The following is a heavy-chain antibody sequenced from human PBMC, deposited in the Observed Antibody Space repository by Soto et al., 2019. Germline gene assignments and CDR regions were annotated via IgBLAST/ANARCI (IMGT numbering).Heavy chain of an antibody. CDR1: GGSISSGGFY. J-gene: IGHJ4*02. V-gene: IGHV4-61*08. CDR3: VRENYFDY. CDR2: IYYSGST. Sequence: SETLSLTCTVSGGSISSGGFYWSWIRQHPGKGLEWIGYIYYSGSTNYNPSLKSRVTISVDTSKNQFSLKLSSVTAADTAVYYCVRENYFDYWGQGTLVTVSS.